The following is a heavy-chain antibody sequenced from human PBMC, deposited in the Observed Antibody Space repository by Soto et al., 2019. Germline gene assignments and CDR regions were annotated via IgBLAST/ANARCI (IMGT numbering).Heavy chain of an antibody. CDR1: GYTFTSYD. Sequence: ASVKVSCKASGYTFTSYDINWVRQATGKGLEWKGWMNPNSGNTGYAQKFQGRVTMTRNTSISTAYMELSSLRSEDTAVYYCARGGIAVAKRPNYYGMDVWGKGTTVTVAS. V-gene: IGHV1-8*01. CDR3: ARGGIAVAKRPNYYGMDV. CDR2: MNPNSGNT. J-gene: IGHJ6*04. D-gene: IGHD6-19*01.